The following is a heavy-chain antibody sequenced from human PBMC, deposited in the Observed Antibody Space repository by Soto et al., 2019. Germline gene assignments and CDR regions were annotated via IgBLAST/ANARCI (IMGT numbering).Heavy chain of an antibody. J-gene: IGHJ4*02. CDR1: GGSISSYY. CDR3: ARDSYDSSGYSDSPTYYFDY. V-gene: IGHV4-59*12. CDR2: IYYSGST. Sequence: SETLSLTCTVSGGSISSYYWSWIRQPPGKGLEWIGYIYYSGSTNYNPSLKSRVTISVDTSKNQFSLKLSSVTAADTAVYYCARDSYDSSGYSDSPTYYFDYWGQGTLVTVSS. D-gene: IGHD3-22*01.